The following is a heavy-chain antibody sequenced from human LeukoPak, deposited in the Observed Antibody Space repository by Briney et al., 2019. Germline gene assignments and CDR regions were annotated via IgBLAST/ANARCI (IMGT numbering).Heavy chain of an antibody. CDR3: ARDRGYQMVDP. D-gene: IGHD5-12*01. CDR1: GFTFSPYW. V-gene: IGHV3-74*01. J-gene: IGHJ5*02. CDR2: INGDGSST. Sequence: PGGSLRLSCAASGFTFSPYWMHWVRQAPGRGLVWVSRINGDGSSTDYADSVKGRFTISRDNAKNTLYLQMNSLTAGDTAVYYCARDRGYQMVDPWGQGTLVTVSS.